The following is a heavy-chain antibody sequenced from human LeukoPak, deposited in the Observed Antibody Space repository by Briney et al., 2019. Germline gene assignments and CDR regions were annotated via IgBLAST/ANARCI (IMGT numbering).Heavy chain of an antibody. CDR1: GFTFSSYA. CDR2: ISGSGGST. CDR3: AKPRHLLRFLEWLSPFDY. V-gene: IGHV3-23*01. Sequence: PGGSLRLSCAASGFTFSSYAMSWVRQAPGKGLEWVSAISGSGGSTYYADSVKGRFTISRDNSKNTLYLQMNSLRAEDTAVYYCAKPRHLLRFLEWLSPFDYWGQGTPVTVSS. J-gene: IGHJ4*02. D-gene: IGHD3-3*01.